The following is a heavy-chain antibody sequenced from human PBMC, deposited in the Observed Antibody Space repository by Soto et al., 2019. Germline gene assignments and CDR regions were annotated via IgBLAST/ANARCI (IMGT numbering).Heavy chain of an antibody. Sequence: QVQLVQSGAEVKKPCASVKVSCNSSGYTFTVYYMHWVRQAPGQGLEWMGWINPNSGGTNYAQKFQGWVTMTRDTSISTAYMERSRLRSDDTAVYYCARPPRRQSAYQYYYYYGMEVWGQGTTVTVSS. CDR2: INPNSGGT. V-gene: IGHV1-2*04. J-gene: IGHJ6*02. D-gene: IGHD2-2*01. CDR3: ARPPRRQSAYQYYYYYGMEV. CDR1: GYTFTVYY.